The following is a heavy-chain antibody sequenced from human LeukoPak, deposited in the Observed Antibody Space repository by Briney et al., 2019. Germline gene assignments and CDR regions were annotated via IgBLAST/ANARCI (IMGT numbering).Heavy chain of an antibody. D-gene: IGHD3-10*01. J-gene: IGHJ4*02. V-gene: IGHV1-2*02. CDR3: ARGALKLLWFREPSFCYFDY. CDR2: INPNSGGT. Sequence: ASVKVSCKASGYTFTGHYMHWVRQAPGQGLEWMGWINPNSGGTNYAQKFQGRVTMTRDTSISTAYMELSRLRSDDTAVYYCARGALKLLWFREPSFCYFDYWGQGTLVTVSS. CDR1: GYTFTGHY.